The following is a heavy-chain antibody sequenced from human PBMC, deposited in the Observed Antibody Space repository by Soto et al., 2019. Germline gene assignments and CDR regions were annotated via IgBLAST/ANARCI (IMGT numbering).Heavy chain of an antibody. CDR3: ARDAGGWYHLLSPWLDP. V-gene: IGHV4-59*12. CDR2: IYYSGST. Sequence: PSETLSLTCTVSGGSISSYYWSWIRQPPGKGLEWIGYIYYSGSTNYNPSLKSRVAISVDASKNQFSLRMSPVTAADTAVYYCARDAGGWYHLLSPWLDPWPQRPLVTLSS. D-gene: IGHD2-2*01. J-gene: IGHJ5*02. CDR1: GGSISSYY.